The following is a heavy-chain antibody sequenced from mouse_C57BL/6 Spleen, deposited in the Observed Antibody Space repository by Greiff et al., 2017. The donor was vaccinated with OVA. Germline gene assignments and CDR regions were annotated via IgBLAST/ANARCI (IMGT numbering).Heavy chain of an antibody. J-gene: IGHJ4*01. D-gene: IGHD1-1*01. CDR2: IRSKSNNYAT. Sequence: EVMLVESGGGLVQPKGSLKLSCAASGFSFNTYAMNWVRQAPGKGLEWVARIRSKSNNYATYYADSVKDRFTISRDDSASMLYLQMTNLKTEDTAMYYCVGQAPHYYGSSYYAMDYWGQGTSVTVSS. CDR1: GFSFNTYA. CDR3: VGQAPHYYGSSYYAMDY. V-gene: IGHV10-1*01.